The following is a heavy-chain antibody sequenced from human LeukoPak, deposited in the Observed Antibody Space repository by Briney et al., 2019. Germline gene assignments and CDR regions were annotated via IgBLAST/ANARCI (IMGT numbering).Heavy chain of an antibody. CDR2: IKTDGSST. J-gene: IGHJ3*02. D-gene: IGHD4/OR15-4a*01. CDR3: ARASPERYGDFDI. Sequence: GGTLRLSCAASGFTFSTYWMHWVRQGPGKGLVWVSRIKTDGSSTNYAASVKGRFTISRDNAKNTLYLQMNSLRVEDTAVYYCARASPERYGDFDIWGQGTMVTVSS. CDR1: GFTFSTYW. V-gene: IGHV3-74*01.